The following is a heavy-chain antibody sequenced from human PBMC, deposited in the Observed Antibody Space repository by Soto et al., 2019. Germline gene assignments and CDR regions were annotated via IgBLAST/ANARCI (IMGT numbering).Heavy chain of an antibody. J-gene: IGHJ4*02. CDR1: GDSISNYY. D-gene: IGHD1-1*01. CDR2: IYYSGST. Sequence: SETLSLTCTVSGDSISNYYWSWIRQPPGKGLEWIGYIYYSGSTNYNPSLKSRVTISVDTSKNQFSLKLSSVTAADTAVYYCERLATRYYFDYWGQGTLVTSPQ. CDR3: ERLATRYYFDY. V-gene: IGHV4-59*01.